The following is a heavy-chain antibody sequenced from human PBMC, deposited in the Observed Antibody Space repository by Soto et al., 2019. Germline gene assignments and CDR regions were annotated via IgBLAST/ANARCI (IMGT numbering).Heavy chain of an antibody. Sequence: HPGGSLRLSCAASGFTFSSYGMHWVRQAPGKGLEWVAVIWYDGSNENYADSVKGRFTISRDNSKNTLYLQMNSLRAEDTALYYCARDRRGSGWYDYFDYWGQGTLVTVSS. CDR3: ARDRRGSGWYDYFDY. CDR1: GFTFSSYG. V-gene: IGHV3-33*01. CDR2: IWYDGSNE. J-gene: IGHJ4*02. D-gene: IGHD6-19*01.